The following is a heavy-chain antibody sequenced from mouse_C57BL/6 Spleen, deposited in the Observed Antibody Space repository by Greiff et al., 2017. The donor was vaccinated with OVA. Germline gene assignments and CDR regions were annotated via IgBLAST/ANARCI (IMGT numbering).Heavy chain of an antibody. CDR1: GYTFTSYW. J-gene: IGHJ3*01. D-gene: IGHD2-5*01. Sequence: QVQLKQSGAELVMPGASVKLSCKASGYTFTSYWMHWVKQRPGQGLEWIGEIDPSDSYTNYNQKFKGKSTLTVDKSSSTAYMQLSSLTSEDSAVYYCARSDYSKAWFAYWGQGTLVTVSA. CDR2: IDPSDSYT. V-gene: IGHV1-69*01. CDR3: ARSDYSKAWFAY.